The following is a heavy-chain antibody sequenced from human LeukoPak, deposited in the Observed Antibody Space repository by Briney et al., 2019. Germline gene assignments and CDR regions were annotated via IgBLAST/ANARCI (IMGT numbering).Heavy chain of an antibody. CDR1: AFTFSNYW. CDR3: ARDRGYSTFDY. J-gene: IGHJ4*02. V-gene: IGHV3-7*01. CDR2: IKEDGSEI. Sequence: GGSLRLSCAASAFTFSNYWMSWVRQAPGKGLEWVANIKEDGSEISYVDSVKGRFTISRDNAKNSLYLQMNSLRVDDTAVYYCARDRGYSTFDYWGQGTLVTVSS. D-gene: IGHD4-23*01.